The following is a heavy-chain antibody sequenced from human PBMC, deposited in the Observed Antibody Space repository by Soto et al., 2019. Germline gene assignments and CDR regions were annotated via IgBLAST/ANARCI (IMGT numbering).Heavy chain of an antibody. Sequence: EVQLLESGGGLVQPGGSLRLSCAASGFTFSSYAMNWVRQAPGKGLEWVSTISGSGGTTYYADSVKGRFTISRDNSKNTLYLQTNSLSAEDTAIYYCAKDATRYSGGHYDYWGQGTLVTVSS. J-gene: IGHJ4*02. CDR3: AKDATRYSGGHYDY. CDR1: GFTFSSYA. CDR2: ISGSGGTT. V-gene: IGHV3-23*01. D-gene: IGHD2-15*01.